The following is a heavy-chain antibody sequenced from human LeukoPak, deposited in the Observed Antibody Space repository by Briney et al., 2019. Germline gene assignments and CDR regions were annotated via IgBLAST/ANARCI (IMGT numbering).Heavy chain of an antibody. CDR3: ARERQLVTDY. CDR1: EFTSSDYW. Sequence: GGSLRLSCAASEFTSSDYWMSWVRQAPGKGLEWVSSVTGSGTTKYYADSVKGRFVISRDNAKNSLYLQMNSLRAEDTAVYFCARERQLVTDYWGPGTLVTVSS. CDR2: VTGSGTT. J-gene: IGHJ4*01. V-gene: IGHV3-11*04. D-gene: IGHD6-6*01.